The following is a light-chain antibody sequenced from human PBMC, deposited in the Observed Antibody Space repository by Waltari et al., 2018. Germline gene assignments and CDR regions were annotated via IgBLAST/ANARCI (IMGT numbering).Light chain of an antibody. Sequence: QSVLTQPASVSGSPGQSITIPCPGTNSDVGGYNYVSWYQQYPGKAPRLMIYDVTKRPSGVSNRFSGSKSGNTASLTISGLQAEDEADYYCSSYTSSGTLRIFGGGTKVTAL. CDR1: NSDVGGYNY. V-gene: IGLV2-14*01. CDR2: DVT. CDR3: SSYTSSGTLRI. J-gene: IGLJ2*01.